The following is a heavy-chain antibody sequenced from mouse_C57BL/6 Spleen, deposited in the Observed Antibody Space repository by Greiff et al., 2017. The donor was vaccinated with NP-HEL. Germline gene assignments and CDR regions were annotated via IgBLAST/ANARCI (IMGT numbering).Heavy chain of an antibody. V-gene: IGHV1-64*01. CDR2: IHPNSGST. J-gene: IGHJ1*03. D-gene: IGHD2-5*01. Sequence: QVQLQQPGAELVKPGASVKLSCKASGYTFTSYWLHWVKQSPGQGLEWIGMIHPNSGSTNYNAKFKSKATLTVDKSSSTAYMQLSSLTSEDSAVYYCASPPYSNYVDWYFDVWGTGTTVTVSS. CDR1: GYTFTSYW. CDR3: ASPPYSNYVDWYFDV.